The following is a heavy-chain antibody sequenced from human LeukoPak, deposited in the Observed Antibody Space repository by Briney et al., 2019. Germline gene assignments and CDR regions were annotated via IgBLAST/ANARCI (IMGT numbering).Heavy chain of an antibody. CDR3: ASATMVRGALDY. D-gene: IGHD3-10*01. Sequence: GASVKVSCKVSGYTLTELSMHWVRQAPGKGLEWMGGFDLEDGETIYAQKFQGRVTMTEDTSTDTAYMELSSLRSEDTAVYYCASATMVRGALDYWGQGTLVTVSS. CDR2: FDLEDGET. CDR1: GYTLTELS. V-gene: IGHV1-24*01. J-gene: IGHJ4*02.